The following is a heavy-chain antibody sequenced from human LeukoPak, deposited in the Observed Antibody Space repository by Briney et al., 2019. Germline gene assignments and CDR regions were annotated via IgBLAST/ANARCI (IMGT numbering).Heavy chain of an antibody. CDR2: IFWDDDK. CDR3: AHGSYDYVRGTYRYQNYFDP. CDR1: GFSLSTSGGS. D-gene: IGHD3-16*02. V-gene: IGHV2-5*02. Sequence: DPGPTLVNPIQTLTLTCAFSGFSLSTSGGSVGCIRQAPGKAPEWLAPIFWDDDKRYSPSMKSRLTITKDTSKNLVVLRMTNLDPMDTATYYCAHGSYDYVRGTYRYQNYFDPWGQGTLVTVSS. J-gene: IGHJ5*02.